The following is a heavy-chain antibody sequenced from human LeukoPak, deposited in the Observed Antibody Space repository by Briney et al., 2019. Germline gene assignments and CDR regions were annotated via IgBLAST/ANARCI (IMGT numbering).Heavy chain of an antibody. D-gene: IGHD6-13*01. J-gene: IGHJ4*02. V-gene: IGHV4-39*02. CDR3: ARLSLAAENY. CDR1: GGSISSSSYY. Sequence: SETLSLTCTVSGGSISSSSYYWGWIRQPPGKGLEWIGSIFYSGSTYYNPSLKSRVTISVDTSKNHFSLRLSSVTAADTAVYYCARLSLAAENYWGQGNLATVSS. CDR2: IFYSGST.